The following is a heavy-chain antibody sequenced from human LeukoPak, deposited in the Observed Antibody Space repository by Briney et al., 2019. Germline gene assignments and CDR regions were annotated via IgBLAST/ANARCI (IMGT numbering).Heavy chain of an antibody. CDR1: GFTFSSYG. CDR3: AKSGYNRFDY. V-gene: IGHV3-23*01. Sequence: GGTLRLSCAASGFTFSSYGMSWVRQAPGKGLEWVSSISGGSTYYADSVKGRFTISRDNSKNTLYLQVNSLIAEDTAVYYCAKSGYNRFDYWGQGTRVTVSS. D-gene: IGHD5-24*01. CDR2: ISGGST. J-gene: IGHJ4*02.